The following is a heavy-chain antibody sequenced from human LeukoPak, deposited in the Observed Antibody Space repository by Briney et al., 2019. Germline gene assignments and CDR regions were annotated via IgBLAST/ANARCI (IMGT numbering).Heavy chain of an antibody. CDR3: ARVRYSSGWYPSDYFDY. J-gene: IGHJ4*02. V-gene: IGHV4-4*07. CDR2: IYTSGST. CDR1: GGSISSYY. D-gene: IGHD6-19*01. Sequence: SETLSLTCTVSGGSISSYYWSWIRQPAGKGLEWIGRIYTSGSTNYNPSLKSRVTMSVDTSKNQFSLKLSSVTAADTAVYYCARVRYSSGWYPSDYFDYWGQGTLVIVSS.